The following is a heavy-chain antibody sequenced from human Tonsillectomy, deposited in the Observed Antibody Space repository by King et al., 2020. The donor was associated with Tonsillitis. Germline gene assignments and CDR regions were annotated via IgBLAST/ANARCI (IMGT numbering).Heavy chain of an antibody. CDR2: IKSIPDGGAT. D-gene: IGHD6-13*01. CDR1: GFTFSNAW. CDR3: TTMRRYSSSWYWGY. Sequence: VQLQESGGGLVKPGGSLRLSCAASGFTFSNAWMSWVRQAPGKGLEWVGRIKSIPDGGATDYAAPVKGRVTISRDDSKNTLYLQMNSLKTEDTAVYYCTTMRRYSSSWYWGYWGQGTLVTVSS. V-gene: IGHV3-15*01. J-gene: IGHJ4*02.